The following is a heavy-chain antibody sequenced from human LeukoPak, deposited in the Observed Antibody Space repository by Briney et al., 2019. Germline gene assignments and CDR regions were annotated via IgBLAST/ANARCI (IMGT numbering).Heavy chain of an antibody. CDR2: IYYSGST. V-gene: IGHV4-39*01. D-gene: IGHD1-26*01. J-gene: IGHJ4*02. Sequence: SETLSLTCTVSGASIISSSYYWGWIRQPPGKGLEWIGSIYYSGSTYYNSSLKSRVTISVDTSKNRFSLKLSSVSAADTAVYYCARGLRWDLTISGTSAFDYWGQGTLVTVSS. CDR3: ARGLRWDLTISGTSAFDY. CDR1: GASIISSSYY.